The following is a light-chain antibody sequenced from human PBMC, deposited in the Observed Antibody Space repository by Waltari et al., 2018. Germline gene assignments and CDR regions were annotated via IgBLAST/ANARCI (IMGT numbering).Light chain of an antibody. Sequence: SYVLTQPPSVSVAPTETARLTCGGDKIEKKSVHWYQQRPGQAPVLVVYDDTERPSGIPERFSGSNSGNTATLTISRVEVGDEADYYCQVWDASSDHQVFGPGTKVTVL. CDR3: QVWDASSDHQV. V-gene: IGLV3-21*02. CDR2: DDT. J-gene: IGLJ1*01. CDR1: KIEKKS.